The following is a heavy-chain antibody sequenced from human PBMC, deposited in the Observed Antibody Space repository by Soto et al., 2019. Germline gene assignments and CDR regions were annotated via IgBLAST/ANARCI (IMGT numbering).Heavy chain of an antibody. CDR3: ARGRIVLVPAANDWFDP. J-gene: IGHJ5*02. CDR2: IYYSGST. V-gene: IGHV4-59*01. CDR1: GGSISSYY. Sequence: QVQLQESGPGLVKPSETLSLTCTVSGGSISSYYWSWIRQPPGKGLEWIGYIYYSGSTNYNPSLKIRGTISVDTSKNQFSLKLSSVPAADTAVYYCARGRIVLVPAANDWFDPWGQGTLVTVSS. D-gene: IGHD2-2*01.